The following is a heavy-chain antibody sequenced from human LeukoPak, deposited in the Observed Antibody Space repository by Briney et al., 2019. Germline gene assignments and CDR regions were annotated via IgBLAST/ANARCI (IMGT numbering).Heavy chain of an antibody. CDR2: IYYSGST. CDR3: ARSIYGPFDY. Sequence: PSETLSLTCTVSGGSISSYYWIWIRQPPGKGLEWIGYIYYSGSTNYNPSLKSRVTISVDTSKNQFSLKLSSVTAADTAVYYCARSIYGPFDYWGQGTLVTVSS. V-gene: IGHV4-59*01. D-gene: IGHD5/OR15-5a*01. J-gene: IGHJ4*02. CDR1: GGSISSYY.